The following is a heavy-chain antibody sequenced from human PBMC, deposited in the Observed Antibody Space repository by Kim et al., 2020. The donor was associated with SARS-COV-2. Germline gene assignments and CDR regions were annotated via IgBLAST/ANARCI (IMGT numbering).Heavy chain of an antibody. CDR2: ISYDGSNK. J-gene: IGHJ6*03. V-gene: IGHV3-30*18. Sequence: GGSLRLSCAASGFTFSSYGMHWVRQAPGKGLEWVAVISYDGSNKYYADSVKGRFTISRDNSKNTLYLQMNSLRAEDTAVYYCAKERGSGYGYYYYYYMDVWGKGTTVTVSS. D-gene: IGHD5-12*01. CDR1: GFTFSSYG. CDR3: AKERGSGYGYYYYYYMDV.